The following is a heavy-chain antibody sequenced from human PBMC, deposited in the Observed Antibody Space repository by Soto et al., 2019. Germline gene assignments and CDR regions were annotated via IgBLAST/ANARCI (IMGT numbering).Heavy chain of an antibody. V-gene: IGHV4-59*01. CDR3: ARFHDYGDY. CDR2: IYYSGST. J-gene: IGHJ4*02. Sequence: LSLTCTVSGGSISSYYWSWIRQPPGKGLEWIGYIYYSGSTNYNPSLKSRVTISVDTSKNQFSLKLSSVTAADTAVYYCARFHDYGDYWGQGTLVTVSS. CDR1: GGSISSYY.